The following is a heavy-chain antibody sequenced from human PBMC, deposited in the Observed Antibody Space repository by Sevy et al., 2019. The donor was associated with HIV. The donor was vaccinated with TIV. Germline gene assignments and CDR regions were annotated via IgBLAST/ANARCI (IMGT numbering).Heavy chain of an antibody. D-gene: IGHD2-2*01. Sequence: SETLSLTCAVSGYSIRSGYYWGWIRQSPGKGLEWIGSIYESGRTFYNPSLESRVTMSVDTSKNQFSLQVNSVTAADTAVYYCVRLRDILVIPAGGYFDYWGQGTLVTVSS. CDR1: GYSIRSGYY. CDR3: VRLRDILVIPAGGYFDY. CDR2: IYESGRT. V-gene: IGHV4-38-2*01. J-gene: IGHJ4*02.